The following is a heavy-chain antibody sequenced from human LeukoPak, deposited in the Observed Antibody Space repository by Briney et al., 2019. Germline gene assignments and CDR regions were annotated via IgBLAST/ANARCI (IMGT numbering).Heavy chain of an antibody. CDR1: GYTFTGYY. Sequence: ASVKVSCKASGYTFTGYYMHWVRQAPGQGLEWMGWINPNSGGTNYAQKFQGRVTMTRDTSISTAYMELRSLRSDDTAVYYCARDKERSGYYDSSGYYWDYWGQGTLVTVSS. CDR3: ARDKERSGYYDSSGYYWDY. J-gene: IGHJ4*02. CDR2: INPNSGGT. D-gene: IGHD3-22*01. V-gene: IGHV1-2*02.